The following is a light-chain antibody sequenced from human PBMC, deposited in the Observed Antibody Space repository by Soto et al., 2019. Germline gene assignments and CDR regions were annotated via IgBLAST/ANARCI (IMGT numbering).Light chain of an antibody. CDR2: EVS. V-gene: IGLV2-14*01. J-gene: IGLJ2*01. CDR3: SSYASDNTLVV. Sequence: QSVLTQPASVSGSPGQSITISCTGTSSDVGGYNYVSWYQQHPGKVPKLIIYEVSNRPSGVSNRFSGSKSGNTASLTISGLQAEDEADYYCSSYASDNTLVVFGGGTKLTVL. CDR1: SSDVGGYNY.